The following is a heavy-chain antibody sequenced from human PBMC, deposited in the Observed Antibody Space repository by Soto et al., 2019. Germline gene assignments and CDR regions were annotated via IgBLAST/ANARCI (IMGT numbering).Heavy chain of an antibody. Sequence: SETLSLTCTVSGGSISSSSYYWGWIRQPPGKGLEWIGSIYYSGSTYYNPSLKSRVTISVDTSKNQFSLKLSSVTAADTAVYYCARQPLRRSDYYDSSGYYPPDYYGMDVWGQGTTVTVSS. CDR3: ARQPLRRSDYYDSSGYYPPDYYGMDV. CDR2: IYYSGST. V-gene: IGHV4-39*01. CDR1: GGSISSSSYY. J-gene: IGHJ6*02. D-gene: IGHD3-22*01.